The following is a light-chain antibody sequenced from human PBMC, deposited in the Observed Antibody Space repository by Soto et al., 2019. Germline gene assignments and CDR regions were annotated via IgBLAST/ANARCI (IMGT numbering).Light chain of an antibody. CDR3: QQYGTLPWT. CDR1: QSVSKTY. J-gene: IGKJ1*01. Sequence: EIVLTQSPRTLSLSPGERATLSCRASQSVSKTYLAWYQQKPGQAPRLLMFGVSSRATGIPDRFSGSGSGKDFTLTISRLEPGDFAVYFCQQYGTLPWTFGQGTKVEIK. CDR2: GVS. V-gene: IGKV3-20*01.